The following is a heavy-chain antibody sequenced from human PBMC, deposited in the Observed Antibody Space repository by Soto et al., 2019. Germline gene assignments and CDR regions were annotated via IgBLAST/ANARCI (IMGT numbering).Heavy chain of an antibody. Sequence: SETLSLTCAVSGGSFSGYYWSWIRQPPGKGLEWIGEINHSGSTNYNPSLKSRVTISVDTSKNQFSLKLSSVTAADTAVYYCARRDYDFWSGYLLDYWGQGTLVTVSS. D-gene: IGHD3-3*01. CDR3: ARRDYDFWSGYLLDY. CDR1: GGSFSGYY. CDR2: INHSGST. V-gene: IGHV4-34*01. J-gene: IGHJ4*02.